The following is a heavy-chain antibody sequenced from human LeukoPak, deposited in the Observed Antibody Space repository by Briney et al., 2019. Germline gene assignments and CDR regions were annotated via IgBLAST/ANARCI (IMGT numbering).Heavy chain of an antibody. CDR1: GFTFSSYA. J-gene: IGHJ4*02. V-gene: IGHV3-23*01. D-gene: IGHD3-22*01. CDR3: AKRRYDSSGHFDS. Sequence: PGGSLRLSCASSGFTFSSYAMSWVRQAPGKGLEWASTIGGTGVRTYYADSVKGRFTISKDNSKNTLYMRMSSLRAEDTAVYYCAKRRYDSSGHFDSWGQGTLVTVSS. CDR2: IGGTGVRT.